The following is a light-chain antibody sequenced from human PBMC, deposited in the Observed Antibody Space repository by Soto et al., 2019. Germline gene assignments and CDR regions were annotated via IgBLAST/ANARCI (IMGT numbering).Light chain of an antibody. CDR3: CSYAGSSPPVV. V-gene: IGLV2-23*01. Sequence: QSVLTQPASVSGSPGQSITISCTGTSSDVGSYNLVSWYQQHPGKAPKLMIYEGSKRPSGVSNRFSGSKSGNTASLTISGLQAEDEADYYFCSYAGSSPPVVFGGGTKVTVL. CDR2: EGS. CDR1: SSDVGSYNL. J-gene: IGLJ2*01.